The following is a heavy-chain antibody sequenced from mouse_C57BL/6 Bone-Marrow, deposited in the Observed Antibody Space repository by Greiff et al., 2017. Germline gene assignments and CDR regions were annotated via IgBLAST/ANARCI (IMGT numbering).Heavy chain of an antibody. CDR3: ARSKNWDSWFAY. Sequence: QVQLKQSGAELVRPGTSVKVSCKASGYAFTNYLIECVKQRPGQGLEWIGVINPGSGGTNYNEKFKGKATLTADKSSSTAYMQLSSLTSEDSAVYFCARSKNWDSWFAYWGQGTLVTVSA. D-gene: IGHD4-1*01. J-gene: IGHJ3*01. CDR1: GYAFTNYL. CDR2: INPGSGGT. V-gene: IGHV1-54*01.